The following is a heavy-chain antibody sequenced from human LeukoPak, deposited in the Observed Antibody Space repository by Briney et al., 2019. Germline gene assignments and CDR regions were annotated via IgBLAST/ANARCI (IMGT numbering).Heavy chain of an antibody. CDR2: INPNSGGT. J-gene: IGHJ5*02. Sequence: GASVKVSCKASGYTFTGYYMHWVRQAPGQGLEWMGWINPNSGGTNYAQKFQGGVTMTRDTSISTAYMELSRLRSDDTAVYYCARALGLDAWFDPWGQGTLVTVSS. D-gene: IGHD3-16*01. CDR1: GYTFTGYY. CDR3: ARALGLDAWFDP. V-gene: IGHV1-2*02.